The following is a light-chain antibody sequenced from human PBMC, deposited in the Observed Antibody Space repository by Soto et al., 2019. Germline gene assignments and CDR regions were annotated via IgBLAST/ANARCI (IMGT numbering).Light chain of an antibody. V-gene: IGLV1-44*01. J-gene: IGLJ3*02. Sequence: QSVLTQPPSASVTPGQRVTISCSGSSSNIGSNTVNWYQQLPGTAPKLLIYSNNQRPSGVPDRFSGSKSGTSASLAISGLQSEDEADYYCAAWDDSLNGRVFGGGTKLTAL. CDR1: SSNIGSNT. CDR2: SNN. CDR3: AAWDDSLNGRV.